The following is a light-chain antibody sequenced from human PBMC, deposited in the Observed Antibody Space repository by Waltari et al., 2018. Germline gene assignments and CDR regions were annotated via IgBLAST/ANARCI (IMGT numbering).Light chain of an antibody. CDR2: DVT. V-gene: IGLV2-14*03. J-gene: IGLJ1*01. CDR3: TSYRTGSTYV. CDR1: FRDVGGNNY. Sequence: QSALTQPASVSGSPGQSIPISCPGTFRDVGGNNYGSWYQQYPGKAPKLIIYDVTYRPSGVSARFSGSKSGNTASLTISGLQVEDEADYFCTSYRTGSTYVFGTGTEVTVL.